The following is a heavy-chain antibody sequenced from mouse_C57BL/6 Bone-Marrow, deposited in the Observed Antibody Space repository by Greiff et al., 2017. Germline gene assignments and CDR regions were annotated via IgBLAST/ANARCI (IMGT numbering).Heavy chain of an antibody. J-gene: IGHJ4*01. D-gene: IGHD3-3*01. CDR3: ARHTVGAMDY. Sequence: EVKLVESGGGLVQPGGSLKLSCAASGFTFSDYYMYWVRQTPEKRLEWVAYISNGGGSTYYPDTVKGRFTISRDNAKNTLYLQMSRLKSEDTAMYYCARHTVGAMDYWGQGTSVTVSS. CDR2: ISNGGGST. V-gene: IGHV5-12*01. CDR1: GFTFSDYY.